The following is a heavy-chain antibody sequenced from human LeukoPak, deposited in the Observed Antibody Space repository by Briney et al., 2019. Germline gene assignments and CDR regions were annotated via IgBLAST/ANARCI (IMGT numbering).Heavy chain of an antibody. J-gene: IGHJ4*02. CDR2: INPSGGST. CDR3: ARASYYYDSSGYPGYYFGY. V-gene: IGHV1-46*01. CDR1: GYTFTSYY. D-gene: IGHD3-22*01. Sequence: ASVKVSCKASGYTFTSYYMHWVRQAPGQGLEWMGIINPSGGSTSYAQKFQGRVTMTRDTSTSTVYMELSSLRSEDTAVYYCARASYYYDSSGYPGYYFGYWGQGTLVTVSS.